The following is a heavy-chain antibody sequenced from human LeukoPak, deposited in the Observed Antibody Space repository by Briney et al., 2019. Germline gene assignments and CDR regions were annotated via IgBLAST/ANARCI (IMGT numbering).Heavy chain of an antibody. CDR2: IYSGGST. D-gene: IGHD6-13*01. Sequence: GGSLRLSCAASGFTVTSNYMSWVRQAPGKGLEWVSVIYSGGSTYYADSVKGRFTISRDNSKNTLYLQMNSLRAEDTAVYYCARVVVAAAGTFDPSRQGTLVTVSS. CDR3: ARVVVAAAGTFDP. V-gene: IGHV3-53*01. J-gene: IGHJ5*02. CDR1: GFTVTSNY.